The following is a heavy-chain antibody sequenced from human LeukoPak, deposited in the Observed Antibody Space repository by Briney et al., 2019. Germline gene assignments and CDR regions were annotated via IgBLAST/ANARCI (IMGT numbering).Heavy chain of an antibody. CDR1: GFTFSSYD. Sequence: GGSLRISCAASGFTFSSYDMHWVRQAPGKGLEWVSTIGTAGDRYYAGSLQGRFTISRENAKNCLYLQMNSLRGGDTAVYYCARDGMGYGGNSGLDYWGQGTLVTVSS. CDR3: ARDGMGYGGNSGLDY. V-gene: IGHV3-13*04. J-gene: IGHJ4*02. CDR2: IGTAGDR. D-gene: IGHD4-23*01.